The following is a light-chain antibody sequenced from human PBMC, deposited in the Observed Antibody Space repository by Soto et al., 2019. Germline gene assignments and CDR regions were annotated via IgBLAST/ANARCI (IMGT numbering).Light chain of an antibody. V-gene: IGLV1-40*01. CDR3: QSYDSSLGAYWV. CDR2: ANN. CDR1: SSNIGAGFD. J-gene: IGLJ3*02. Sequence: QSVLTQPPSVSGAPGQRVTISCTGSSSNIGAGFDVCWYQQLPGTAPKLLIYANNNRPSGVPDRFSGSKSGTSASLAITGLQTQEGADYYCQSYDSSLGAYWVFGGGTKLTVL.